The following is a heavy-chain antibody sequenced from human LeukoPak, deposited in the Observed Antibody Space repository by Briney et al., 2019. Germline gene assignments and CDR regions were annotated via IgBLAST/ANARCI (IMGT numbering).Heavy chain of an antibody. Sequence: GGSLRLSCAASGFTFNSHAITWVRQAPEKGLEWVSAISGSGGTTYYADSVKGRFTISRDNSKNTLYLQMNSLRPEDTAIYYCAKDFEVHSNGCRGYFDYWGQGTLVTVSS. V-gene: IGHV3-23*01. CDR1: GFTFNSHA. CDR2: ISGSGGTT. J-gene: IGHJ4*02. CDR3: AKDFEVHSNGCRGYFDY. D-gene: IGHD6-19*01.